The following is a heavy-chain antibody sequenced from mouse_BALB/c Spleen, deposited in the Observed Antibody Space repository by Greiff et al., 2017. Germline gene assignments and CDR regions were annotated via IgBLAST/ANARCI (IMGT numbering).Heavy chain of an antibody. J-gene: IGHJ2*01. CDR1: GYTFTSYT. D-gene: IGHD1-2*01. CDR2: INPSSGYT. CDR3: ARINGQGYFDY. V-gene: IGHV1-4*01. Sequence: QVQLKESGAELARPGASVKMSCKASGYTFTSYTMHWVKQRPGQGLEWIGYINPSSGYTNYNQKFKDKATLTADKSSSTAYMQLSSLTSEDSAVYYCARINGQGYFDYWGQGTTLTVSS.